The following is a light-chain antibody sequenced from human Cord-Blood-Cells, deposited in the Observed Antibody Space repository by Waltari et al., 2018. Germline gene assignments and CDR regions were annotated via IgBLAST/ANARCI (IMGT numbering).Light chain of an antibody. CDR3: QQSYSTPPIT. Sequence: DIQMTQSPSSLSASVGDRVTITCRASQSISSYLNWYQQKPGKAPQLLIYAASSLQSGVPSRFSGSGSGTDFTLTISILQPEDFATYYCQQSYSTPPITFGQGTRLEIK. J-gene: IGKJ5*01. V-gene: IGKV1-39*01. CDR2: AAS. CDR1: QSISSY.